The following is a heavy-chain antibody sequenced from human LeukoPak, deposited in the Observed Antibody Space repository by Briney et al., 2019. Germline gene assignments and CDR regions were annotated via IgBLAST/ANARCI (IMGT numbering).Heavy chain of an antibody. V-gene: IGHV4-39*01. CDR2: ISHGGGT. D-gene: IGHD2-2*01. J-gene: IGHJ3*02. CDR3: ARHCCSTPSKRTFDI. Sequence: KSSETLSLTCAVSGDSISTTNYYWGWIRQPPGMGLEWIGTISHGGGTYYNPSLSSRVTISVDTSNYQFSLKLNSVIAADTAVYYRARHCCSTPSKRTFDIWGQGTMVIVSS. CDR1: GDSISTTNYY.